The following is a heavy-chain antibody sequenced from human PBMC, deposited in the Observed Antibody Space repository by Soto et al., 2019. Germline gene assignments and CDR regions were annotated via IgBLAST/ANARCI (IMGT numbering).Heavy chain of an antibody. CDR1: GYTFTNYY. CDR3: ARGGDVVLVTAPLDY. CDR2: IKGSGGGT. Sequence: QVQLVQSGAEVKKPGASVKVSCRTSGYTFTNYYMHWVRQAPGKGLEWMGIIKGSGGGTTYAQKFLGRVTMTRDTSTSTVYMELSSLRSEDTAVYYCARGGDVVLVTAPLDYWGQGTLVTVSS. J-gene: IGHJ4*02. V-gene: IGHV1-46*03. D-gene: IGHD2-21*02.